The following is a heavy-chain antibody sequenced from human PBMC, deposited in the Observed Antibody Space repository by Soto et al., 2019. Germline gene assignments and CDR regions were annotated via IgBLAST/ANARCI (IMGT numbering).Heavy chain of an antibody. Sequence: ASVKVSCKASGYTFTSYAMHWVRQAPGQRLEWMGRINARNGNAKYSQKFQGRVTITRDTSASTAYMELSSLRSEDTAVYYCATPEYSGSSFDAFDIWGQGTLVPVSS. D-gene: IGHD1-26*01. CDR3: ATPEYSGSSFDAFDI. CDR1: GYTFTSYA. V-gene: IGHV1-3*01. J-gene: IGHJ3*02. CDR2: INARNGNA.